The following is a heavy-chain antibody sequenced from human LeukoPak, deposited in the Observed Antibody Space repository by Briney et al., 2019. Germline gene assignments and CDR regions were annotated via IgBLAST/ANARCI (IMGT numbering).Heavy chain of an antibody. V-gene: IGHV4-30-4*08. CDR3: ATDYYDSSAYFDY. D-gene: IGHD3-22*01. CDR2: IYYSGST. CDR1: GGSISSGDYY. J-gene: IGHJ4*02. Sequence: SETLSLTCTVSGGSISSGDYYWSWIRQPPGKGLEWIGYIYYSGSTYYNPSLKSRVTISVDTSKNQFSLKLSSVTAADTAVYYCATDYYDSSAYFDYWGQGTLVTVSS.